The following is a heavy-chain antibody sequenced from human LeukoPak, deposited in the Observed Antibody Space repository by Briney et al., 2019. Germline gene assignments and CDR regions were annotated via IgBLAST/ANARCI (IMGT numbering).Heavy chain of an antibody. D-gene: IGHD6-19*01. J-gene: IGHJ4*02. Sequence: GASVKVSCKASGYTFTGYYMHWVRQAPGQGLEWMGWINSNSGGTNYAQKFQGWVTMTRDTSISTAYMELSRLRSDDTAVYYCALGTVAGNRFQFDYWGQGTLVTVSS. CDR3: ALGTVAGNRFQFDY. V-gene: IGHV1-2*04. CDR2: INSNSGGT. CDR1: GYTFTGYY.